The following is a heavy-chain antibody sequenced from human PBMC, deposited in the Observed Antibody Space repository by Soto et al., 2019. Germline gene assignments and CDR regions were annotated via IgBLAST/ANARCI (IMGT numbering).Heavy chain of an antibody. Sequence: GASVKVSCKVSGYTLTELSMHWVRQAPGKGLEWMGGFDPEDGETIYAQKFQGRVTMTEDTSTDTAYMELSSLRSEDTAVYYCATVNAQGGYHRSYVAAFDIWGQGTMVTVSS. J-gene: IGHJ3*02. CDR1: GYTLTELS. CDR3: ATVNAQGGYHRSYVAAFDI. V-gene: IGHV1-24*01. D-gene: IGHD3-22*01. CDR2: FDPEDGET.